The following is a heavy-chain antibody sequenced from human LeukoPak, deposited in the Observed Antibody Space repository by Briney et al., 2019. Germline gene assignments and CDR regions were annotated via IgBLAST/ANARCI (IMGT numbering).Heavy chain of an antibody. CDR1: GYTFTGYY. V-gene: IGHV1-2*02. J-gene: IGHJ4*02. D-gene: IGHD6-6*01. CDR2: INPNSGGT. Sequence: AASVTVSCTASGYTFTGYYMHWVRQAPGQGLEWMGWINPNSGGTNYAQKFQGRVTMTRDTSISTAYMELSRLRSDDTAVYYCARAKAREPFDYRGQGTLVTVSS. CDR3: ARAKAREPFDY.